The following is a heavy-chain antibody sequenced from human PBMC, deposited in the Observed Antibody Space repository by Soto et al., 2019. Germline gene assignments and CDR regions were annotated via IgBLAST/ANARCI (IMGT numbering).Heavy chain of an antibody. D-gene: IGHD3-10*01. CDR2: ISSSGTTT. CDR1: GFSFSSFS. CDR3: ARLGDYGSASY. J-gene: IGHJ4*02. Sequence: EVHLVESGGDLVQPGGSLRLSCAASGFSFSSFSMNWVRQAPGKGLEWVSYISSSGTTTYYADSVKGRFTISRDNAKNSLYLQMNSLQAEDTAVYYCARLGDYGSASYWGQGTLVTVSS. V-gene: IGHV3-48*04.